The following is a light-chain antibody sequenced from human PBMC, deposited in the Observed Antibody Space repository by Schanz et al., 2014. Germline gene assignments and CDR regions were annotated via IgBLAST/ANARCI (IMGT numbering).Light chain of an antibody. V-gene: IGKV3-20*01. CDR3: QQYGSSPRT. CDR1: QSVTHNH. Sequence: EIVLTQSPGTLSLSPGERATLSCRASQSVTHNHLAWYQQKFGQAPRLLIYGASSRATGIPDRISGSGSGTHFTLTISRLEPEDFAVYYCQQYGSSPRTFGQGTKLEIK. CDR2: GAS. J-gene: IGKJ2*01.